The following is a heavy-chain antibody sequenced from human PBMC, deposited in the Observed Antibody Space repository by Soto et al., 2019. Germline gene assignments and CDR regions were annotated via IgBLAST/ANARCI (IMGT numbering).Heavy chain of an antibody. Sequence: ASVKVSCKASGGTFSSYAISWVRQAPGQGLEWMGGIIPTFGTANYAQKFQGRVTITADESTSTAYMELSSPRSEDTAVYYCASGPEVNWNCGPCDYWGQGTLVTVSS. V-gene: IGHV1-69*13. CDR2: IIPTFGTA. CDR1: GGTFSSYA. J-gene: IGHJ4*02. D-gene: IGHD1-7*01. CDR3: ASGPEVNWNCGPCDY.